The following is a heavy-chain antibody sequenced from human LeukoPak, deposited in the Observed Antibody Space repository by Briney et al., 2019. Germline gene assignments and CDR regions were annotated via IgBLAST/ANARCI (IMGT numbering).Heavy chain of an antibody. J-gene: IGHJ1*01. Sequence: ASVKVSCKASGGTFSSYAISWVRQAPGQGLEWMGRIIPIFGTANYAQKFQGRVTITTDESTSTAYMELSSLRSEDTAVYYCAGVYYYDSSGYFRLQHWGQGTLVTVSS. CDR3: AGVYYYDSSGYFRLQH. CDR1: GGTFSSYA. D-gene: IGHD3-22*01. V-gene: IGHV1-69*05. CDR2: IIPIFGTA.